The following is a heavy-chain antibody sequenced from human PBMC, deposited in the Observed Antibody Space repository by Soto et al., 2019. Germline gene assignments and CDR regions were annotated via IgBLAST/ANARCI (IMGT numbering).Heavy chain of an antibody. CDR3: ARGPYSSSWYSITYYFDY. D-gene: IGHD6-13*01. J-gene: IGHJ4*02. V-gene: IGHV3-30-3*01. CDR1: GFTFSSYA. CDR2: ISYDGSNK. Sequence: GGSLSLSCAASGFTFSSYAMDWVRQAPGKGLEWVAVISYDGSNKYYADSVKGRFTISRDNSKNTLYLQMNSLRAEDTAVYYCARGPYSSSWYSITYYFDYWGQGALVTVSS.